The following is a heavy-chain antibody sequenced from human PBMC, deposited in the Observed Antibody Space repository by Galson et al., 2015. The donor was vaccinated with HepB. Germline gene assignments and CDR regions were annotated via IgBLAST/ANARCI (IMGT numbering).Heavy chain of an antibody. J-gene: IGHJ4*02. D-gene: IGHD3-22*01. CDR2: VSYDGINK. CDR3: ARDRNYYDSTGSYDH. V-gene: IGHV3-30*03. CDR1: GFSFSSYG. Sequence: SLRLSCAASGFSFSSYGMHWVRQAPGTGLEWVAAVSYDGINKYYSDSLKGRFTISRDNSKNTLYLQMNSTRVEDTAVYYCARDRNYYDSTGSYDHWGQGTLVTVSS.